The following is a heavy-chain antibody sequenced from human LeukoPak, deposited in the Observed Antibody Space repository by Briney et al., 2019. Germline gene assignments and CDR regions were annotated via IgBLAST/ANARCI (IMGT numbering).Heavy chain of an antibody. CDR3: ASGLGVYYDSSGYELGY. V-gene: IGHV4-61*02. CDR1: GGSISSGSYY. CDR2: IYTSGST. J-gene: IGHJ4*02. Sequence: SETLCLTCTVSGGSISSGSYYWSWIRQPTGKGLEWIGRIYTSGSTNYNPSLKSRVTISVDTSKNQFSLKLSSVTAADTAVYYCASGLGVYYDSSGYELGYWGQGTLVTVSS. D-gene: IGHD3-22*01.